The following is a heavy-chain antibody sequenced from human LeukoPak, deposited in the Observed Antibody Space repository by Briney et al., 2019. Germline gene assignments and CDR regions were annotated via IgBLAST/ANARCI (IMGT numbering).Heavy chain of an antibody. CDR2: IYYSGST. J-gene: IGHJ3*02. V-gene: IGHV4-59*01. CDR1: GGSISSYY. Sequence: SETLSLTCTVSGGSISSYYWSWIRQPPGKGLEWIGYIYYSGSTSYNPSLKSRVTISVDTSKNQFSLKLSSVTAADTAVYYCARSSSSLTGGAFDIWGQGSMVTVSS. D-gene: IGHD6-6*01. CDR3: ARSSSSLTGGAFDI.